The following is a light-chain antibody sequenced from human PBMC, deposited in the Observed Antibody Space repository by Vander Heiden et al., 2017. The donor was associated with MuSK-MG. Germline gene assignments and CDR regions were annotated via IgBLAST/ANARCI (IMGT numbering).Light chain of an antibody. V-gene: IGKV1-5*03. CDR2: KAS. Sequence: DIQMTQSPSTLSASVGDRVTITCRASQSISSWLAWYQQKPGKAPKLLIYKASSLESGVPSRFSGSGSGTEFTLTISSLQPDDFATYYCQQYNSYSPSTFGQGTRLENK. CDR1: QSISSW. J-gene: IGKJ5*01. CDR3: QQYNSYSPST.